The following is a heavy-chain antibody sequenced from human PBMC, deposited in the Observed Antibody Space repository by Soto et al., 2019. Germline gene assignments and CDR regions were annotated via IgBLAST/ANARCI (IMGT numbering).Heavy chain of an antibody. V-gene: IGHV5-51*01. J-gene: IGHJ4*02. CDR2: IYPGDSDT. Sequence: GESLKISCKGSGYSFTSYWIGWVRQMPGKGLEWMGIIYPGDSDTRYSPSFQGQVTISADKSISTAYLQWSSLKASDTAMYYCAGRGDYYDRSGYSPEYYFDYWGQGTLVTVSS. CDR3: AGRGDYYDRSGYSPEYYFDY. CDR1: GYSFTSYW. D-gene: IGHD3-22*01.